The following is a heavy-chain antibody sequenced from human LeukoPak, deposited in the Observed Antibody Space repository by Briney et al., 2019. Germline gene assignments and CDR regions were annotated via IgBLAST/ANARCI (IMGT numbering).Heavy chain of an antibody. CDR3: ARDDGAGGAFDI. CDR2: INPSGGST. Sequence: ASVKVSCKASGYTFTNYYMNWVRQAPGQGLEWMGIINPSGGSTSYAQKFQGRVTVTRDTSTSTVYMELSSLRSEDTAMYYCARDDGAGGAFDIWGQGTMVTVSS. V-gene: IGHV1-46*01. CDR1: GYTFTNYY. D-gene: IGHD3-10*01. J-gene: IGHJ3*02.